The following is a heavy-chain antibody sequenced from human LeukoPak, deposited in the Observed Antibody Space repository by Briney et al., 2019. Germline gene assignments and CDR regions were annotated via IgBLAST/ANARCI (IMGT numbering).Heavy chain of an antibody. D-gene: IGHD5-12*01. CDR3: ARDLGRGYSGYDHHYFDY. J-gene: IGHJ4*02. V-gene: IGHV1-69*13. CDR1: GGTFSSYA. Sequence: SVKVSCKASGGTFSSYAISWVRQAPGQGLEWMGGIIPIFGTANYAQKFQGRVTITADESTSTAYMELSSLRSEDTAVYYCARDLGRGYSGYDHHYFDYWGQGTLVTVSS. CDR2: IIPIFGTA.